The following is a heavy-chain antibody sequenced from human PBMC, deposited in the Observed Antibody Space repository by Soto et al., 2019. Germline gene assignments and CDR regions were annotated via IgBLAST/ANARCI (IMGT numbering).Heavy chain of an antibody. D-gene: IGHD5-18*01. J-gene: IGHJ6*02. Sequence: GGSLRLSCAASGFTFSSYGMHWVRQAPGKGLEWVAVISYDVSNKYYADSVKGRFTISRDNSKNTLYLQMNSLRAEDTAVYYCAKERGIQIWLYVSGSGYGMDVWGQGTKVTVSS. CDR2: ISYDVSNK. V-gene: IGHV3-30*18. CDR3: AKERGIQIWLYVSGSGYGMDV. CDR1: GFTFSSYG.